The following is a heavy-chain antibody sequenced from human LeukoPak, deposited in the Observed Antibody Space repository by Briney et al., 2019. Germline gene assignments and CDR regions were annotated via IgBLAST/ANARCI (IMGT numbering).Heavy chain of an antibody. CDR2: IYHSGST. J-gene: IGHJ4*02. CDR3: ASGITMVRGVIDY. V-gene: IGHV4-4*02. Sequence: PSGTLSLTCAVSGGSISSSNWWSWVRQPPGKGLEWIGEIYHSGSTNYNPSLKSRVTISVDKSKNQFSLKLSSVTAVDTAVYYCASGITMVRGVIDYWGQGTLVTVSS. D-gene: IGHD3-10*01. CDR1: GGSISSSNW.